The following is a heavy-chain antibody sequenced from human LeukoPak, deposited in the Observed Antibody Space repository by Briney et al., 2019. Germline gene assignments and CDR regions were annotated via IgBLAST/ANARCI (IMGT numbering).Heavy chain of an antibody. J-gene: IGHJ3*02. CDR1: GFTFDDYA. CDR2: ISWNSGSI. V-gene: IGHV3-9*03. Sequence: GRSLRLSCAASGFTFDDYAMHWVRQAPGKGLEGVSGISWNSGSIVYADSVKGRFTISRDNAKNSLYLQMNSLRAEDMALYYCAKGVSEYSSGRDAFDIWGQGTMVTVSS. D-gene: IGHD6-19*01. CDR3: AKGVSEYSSGRDAFDI.